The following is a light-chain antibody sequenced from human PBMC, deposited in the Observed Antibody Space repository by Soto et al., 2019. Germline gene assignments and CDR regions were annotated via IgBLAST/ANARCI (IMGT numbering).Light chain of an antibody. CDR2: GAS. CDR3: QLFRNWPWT. V-gene: IGKV3D-15*01. J-gene: IGKJ1*01. CDR1: QSISIN. Sequence: EIVLTQSPGTLSVSPGDRVTLSCRASQSISINLAWYQHKPGQAPRLLIHGASTRATGVPARISGSGSGTEFTLTISSLQSEDFAVYYCQLFRNWPWTFGQGPRW.